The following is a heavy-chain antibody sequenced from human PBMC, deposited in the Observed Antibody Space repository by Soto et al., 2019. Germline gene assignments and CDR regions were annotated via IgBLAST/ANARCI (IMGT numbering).Heavy chain of an antibody. V-gene: IGHV1-69*05. D-gene: IGHD5-12*01. CDR3: ARLVAGVKLDY. J-gene: IGHJ4*02. CDR2: IIPIFGTA. CDR1: GGTFSSYA. Sequence: GAAGKVSCKAYGGTFSSYAISWVRQAPGQGLEWMGGIIPIFGTANYAQKFQGRVTITTDTSASTAYMELTSLGSEDTAVYYCARLVAGVKLDYWGQATPVTVSS.